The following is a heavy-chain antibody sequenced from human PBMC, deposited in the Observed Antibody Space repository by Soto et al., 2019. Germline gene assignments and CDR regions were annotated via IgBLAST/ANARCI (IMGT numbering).Heavy chain of an antibody. CDR3: MSWEPDAFDI. D-gene: IGHD6-13*01. V-gene: IGHV3-49*04. CDR1: GFTFGDYA. CDR2: IRSKAYGGTT. Sequence: GGSLRLSCTASGFTFGDYAMSWVRQAPGKGLEWVGFIRSKAYGGTTEYAASVKGRFTISRDDSKSIAYLQMNSLKTEDTAVYYCMSWEPDAFDIWGQGTMVTVSS. J-gene: IGHJ3*02.